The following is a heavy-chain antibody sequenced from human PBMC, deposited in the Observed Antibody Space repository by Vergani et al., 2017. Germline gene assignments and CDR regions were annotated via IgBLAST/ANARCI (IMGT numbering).Heavy chain of an antibody. CDR1: GYTFSTYG. V-gene: IGHV1-18*01. D-gene: IGHD2-21*02. CDR2: ISAYNGNT. J-gene: IGHJ2*01. CDR3: ADDCPGGGGDCSAGWYFDL. Sequence: QVQLVQSGAEVKKPGASVKVSCKASGYTFSTYGISWVRQAPGQGLEWMGWISAYNGNTNYPEKFQGRLTMTTDTSTRTACMELRSLRSDDTAVYYCADDCPGGGGDCSAGWYFDLWGRGTLVTVSS.